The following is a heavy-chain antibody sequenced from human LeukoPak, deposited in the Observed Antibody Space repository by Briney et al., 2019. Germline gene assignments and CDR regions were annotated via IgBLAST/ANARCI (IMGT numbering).Heavy chain of an antibody. Sequence: GGSLRLSCAASGFTFSSYWMSWVRQAPGKGLEWVSAISGSGGSTYYADSVKGRFTISRDNSKNTLYLQMNSLRAEDTAVYYCAKSVSAGGLYYYYMDVWGKGTTVTISS. D-gene: IGHD4-23*01. J-gene: IGHJ6*03. CDR2: ISGSGGST. CDR1: GFTFSSYW. CDR3: AKSVSAGGLYYYYMDV. V-gene: IGHV3-23*01.